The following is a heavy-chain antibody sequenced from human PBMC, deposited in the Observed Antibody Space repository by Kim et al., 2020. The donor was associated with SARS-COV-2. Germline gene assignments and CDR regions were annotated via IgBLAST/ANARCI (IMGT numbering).Heavy chain of an antibody. CDR3: ARGPNRYSTYQQYFDY. CDR2: IYGSGST. J-gene: IGHJ4*02. D-gene: IGHD4-4*01. CDR1: GGSISSYY. Sequence: SETLSLTCTVSGGSISSYYWSWIRQPAGKGLEWIGRIYGSGSTDYNSSLKSRVTMSVDTSKNQFSLRMSSVTAADTAVYYCARGPNRYSTYQQYFDYWGQRALVTVSS. V-gene: IGHV4-4*07.